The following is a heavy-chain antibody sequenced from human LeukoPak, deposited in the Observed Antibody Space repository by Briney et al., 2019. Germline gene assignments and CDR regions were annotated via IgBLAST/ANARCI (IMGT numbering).Heavy chain of an antibody. J-gene: IGHJ5*02. Sequence: ASVKVSCKASGYTFTSYYMHWVRQAPGQGLEWMGIINPSGGSTSYAQKFQGRVTMTRDTSTSTVYMELSSLRSEDTAVYYCARAPGYCSSTSCYTINWFDPWGQGTLVTVSS. CDR1: GYTFTSYY. CDR2: INPSGGST. CDR3: ARAPGYCSSTSCYTINWFDP. V-gene: IGHV1-46*01. D-gene: IGHD2-2*02.